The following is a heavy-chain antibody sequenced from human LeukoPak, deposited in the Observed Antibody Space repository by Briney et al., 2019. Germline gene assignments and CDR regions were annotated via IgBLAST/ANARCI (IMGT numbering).Heavy chain of an antibody. D-gene: IGHD3-22*01. Sequence: GGSLRLSCAASGFTFSSYSMHWVRQAPGKGLEWVAFIRYDGSNKCYADSVKGRFTISRDNSKNTLYLQMNSLRAEDTAVYYCAKIDSSGYYYSRNAFDIWGQGTMVTVSS. J-gene: IGHJ3*02. CDR1: GFTFSSYS. CDR2: IRYDGSNK. CDR3: AKIDSSGYYYSRNAFDI. V-gene: IGHV3-30*02.